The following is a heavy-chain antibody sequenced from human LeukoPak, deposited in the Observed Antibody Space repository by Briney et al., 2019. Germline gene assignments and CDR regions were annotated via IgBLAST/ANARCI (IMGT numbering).Heavy chain of an antibody. V-gene: IGHV3-30*02. CDR2: IRYDGSNK. J-gene: IGHJ4*02. CDR3: AKDLRPIVTTFSLDY. Sequence: GGSLRLSCAASGFTFSSYGMHWVRQAPGKGLEWVAFIRYDGSNKYYADSVKGRFTISRDNSKNTLYLQMNSLRAEDTAVYYCAKDLRPIVTTFSLDYWGQGTLVTVSS. CDR1: GFTFSSYG. D-gene: IGHD4-11*01.